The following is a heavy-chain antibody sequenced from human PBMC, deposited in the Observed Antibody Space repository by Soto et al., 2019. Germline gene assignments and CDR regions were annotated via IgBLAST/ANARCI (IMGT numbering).Heavy chain of an antibody. Sequence: QLQLTQSGGEARKPGASVRVSCAASGYKFITYAISWLRQAPGQGLEWMGLITPNSGYTNYAQKFQGRLILTTDIPSSTDYMELTSLRYDDTAIYYCATSYDTGFDPWGQGTLVSVS. CDR3: ATSYDTGFDP. CDR2: ITPNSGYT. CDR1: GYKFITYA. V-gene: IGHV1-18*01. D-gene: IGHD3-9*01. J-gene: IGHJ5*02.